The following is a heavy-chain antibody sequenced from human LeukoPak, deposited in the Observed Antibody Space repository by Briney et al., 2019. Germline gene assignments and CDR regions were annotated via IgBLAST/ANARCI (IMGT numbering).Heavy chain of an antibody. CDR1: GGYFSGYY. D-gene: IGHD3-22*01. V-gene: IGHV4-34*01. J-gene: IGHJ4*02. CDR2: INHSGST. CDR3: AREGYDSSIGY. Sequence: PSETLSLTCAVYGGYFSGYYWSWIRQPPGKGLEWIGEINHSGSTNYNPSLKSRVTISVDTSKNQFSLKLSSVTAADTAVYYCAREGYDSSIGYWGQGTLVTVSS.